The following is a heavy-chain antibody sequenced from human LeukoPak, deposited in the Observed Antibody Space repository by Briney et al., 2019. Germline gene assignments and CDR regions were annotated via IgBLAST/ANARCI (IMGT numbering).Heavy chain of an antibody. CDR2: ISSSGSTI. CDR3: ARGSSGWYRKSGDY. J-gene: IGHJ4*02. CDR1: GFTFSSYE. D-gene: IGHD6-19*01. Sequence: GGSLRLSCAASGFTFSSYEMNWVRQAPGKGLEWVSYISSSGSTIYYADSVKGRFTISRDNAKNSQYLQMNGLRAEDTAVYYCARGSSGWYRKSGDYWGQGTLVTVSS. V-gene: IGHV3-48*03.